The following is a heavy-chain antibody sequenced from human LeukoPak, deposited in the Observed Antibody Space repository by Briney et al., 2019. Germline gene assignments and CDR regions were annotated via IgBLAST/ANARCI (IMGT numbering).Heavy chain of an antibody. CDR1: GGSFSGYY. CDR3: ARDFPYSSGGSWLRAEGWFDP. J-gene: IGHJ5*02. CDR2: IYTSGST. D-gene: IGHD2-15*01. V-gene: IGHV4-4*08. Sequence: SETLSLTCAVYGGSFSGYYWSWIRQPPGKGLEWIGRIYTSGSTNYNPSLKSRVTISVDTSKNQFSLKLSSVTAADTAVYYCARDFPYSSGGSWLRAEGWFDPWGQGTLVTVSS.